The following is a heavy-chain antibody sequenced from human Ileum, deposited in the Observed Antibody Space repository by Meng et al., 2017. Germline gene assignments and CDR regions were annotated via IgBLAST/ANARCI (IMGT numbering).Heavy chain of an antibody. CDR2: IYPGDSDT. V-gene: IGHV5-51*01. CDR3: ARSWTTVTNIDY. CDR1: GYSFTSYW. Sequence: ESLKISCKGSGYSFTSYWIGWLRQMPGTGLEWMGIIYPGDSDTRYSPSFQGQVTISAEKSISTAYLQWSSLKASDTAMYYCARSWTTVTNIDYWGQGTLVTVSS. J-gene: IGHJ4*02. D-gene: IGHD4-17*01.